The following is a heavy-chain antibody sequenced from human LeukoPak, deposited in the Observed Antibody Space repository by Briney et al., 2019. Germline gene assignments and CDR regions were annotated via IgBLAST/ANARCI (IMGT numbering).Heavy chain of an antibody. CDR1: GYTFTSYY. CDR2: INPSGGST. V-gene: IGHV1-46*03. CDR3: ARSYSAVAFDY. Sequence: ASVKLSCKASGYTFTSYYMHWVRHAPGQGLEWMGIINPSGGSTIYAQKFQGRVTMTRDTSTSTVYMQMSSLRSEDTAVYYCARSYSAVAFDYWGQGTLVTVSS. J-gene: IGHJ4*02. D-gene: IGHD6-19*01.